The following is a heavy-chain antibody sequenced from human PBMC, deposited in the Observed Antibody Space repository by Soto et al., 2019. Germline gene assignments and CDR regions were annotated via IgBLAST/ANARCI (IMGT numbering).Heavy chain of an antibody. J-gene: IGHJ3*02. CDR1: GFTFSGSA. Sequence: GGSLRLSCAASGFTFSGSAMHWVRQASGKGLEWVGRIRSKANSYATAYAASVKGRFTISRDDSKNTAYLQMNSLKTEDTAVYYCTSSIKITMVRGGDAFDIWGQGTMVTVSS. CDR2: IRSKANSYAT. V-gene: IGHV3-73*01. CDR3: TSSIKITMVRGGDAFDI. D-gene: IGHD3-10*01.